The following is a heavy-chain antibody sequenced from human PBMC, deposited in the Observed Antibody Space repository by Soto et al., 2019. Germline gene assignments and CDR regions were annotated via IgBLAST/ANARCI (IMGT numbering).Heavy chain of an antibody. CDR3: ARANYYDYFDY. V-gene: IGHV3-33*01. Sequence: GGSLRLSCAASGFTFSSYGMHWVRQAPGKGLEWVAVIWYDGSNKYYADSVKGRFTISRDNSKNTLYLQMNSLRAEDTAVYYCARANYYDYFDYWGQGTLVTVSS. CDR1: GFTFSSYG. J-gene: IGHJ4*02. D-gene: IGHD3-22*01. CDR2: IWYDGSNK.